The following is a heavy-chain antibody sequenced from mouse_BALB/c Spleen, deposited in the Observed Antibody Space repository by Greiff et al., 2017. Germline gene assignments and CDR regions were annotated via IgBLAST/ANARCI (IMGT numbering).Heavy chain of an antibody. CDR3: ARRYDYDGETWFAY. Sequence: VQLKESGGDLVKPGGSLKLSCAASGFTFSSYGMSWVRQTPDKRLEWVATISSGGSYTYYPDSVKGRFTISRDNAKNTLYLQMSSLKSEDTAMYYCARRYDYDGETWFAYWGQGTLVTVSA. CDR1: GFTFSSYG. D-gene: IGHD2-4*01. V-gene: IGHV5-6*01. CDR2: ISSGGSYT. J-gene: IGHJ3*01.